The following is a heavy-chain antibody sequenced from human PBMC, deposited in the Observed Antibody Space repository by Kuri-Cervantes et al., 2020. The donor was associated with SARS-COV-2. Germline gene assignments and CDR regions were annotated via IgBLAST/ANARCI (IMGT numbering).Heavy chain of an antibody. Sequence: GESLKISCAASGFTFSGYSMNWIRQAPGKGLEWVASIDSSSYYIYHADSVRGRLTISRDNAKTSVYLQMNSPKVEDTAVYYCAREEGGELGEAFDYWGQGALVTVSS. CDR3: AREEGGELGEAFDY. D-gene: IGHD7-27*01. V-gene: IGHV3-21*01. J-gene: IGHJ4*02. CDR1: GFTFSGYS. CDR2: IDSSSYYI.